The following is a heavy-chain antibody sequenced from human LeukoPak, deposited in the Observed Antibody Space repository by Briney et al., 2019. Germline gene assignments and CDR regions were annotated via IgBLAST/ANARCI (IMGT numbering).Heavy chain of an antibody. J-gene: IGHJ3*02. CDR1: GGSISSSNW. D-gene: IGHD3-10*01. CDR3: ARYESTMVRGVITPYAFDI. CDR2: IYHSGST. V-gene: IGHV4-4*02. Sequence: ASETLSLTCAVSGGSISSSNWWSWVRQPPGKGLEWIGEIYHSGSTNYNPSLKSRVTISVDTSKNQFSLKLSSVTAADTAVYYCARYESTMVRGVITPYAFDIWGQGTMVTVSS.